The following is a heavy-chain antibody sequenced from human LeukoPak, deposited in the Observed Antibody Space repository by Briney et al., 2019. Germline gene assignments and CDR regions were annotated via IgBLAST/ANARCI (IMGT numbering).Heavy chain of an antibody. V-gene: IGHV3-23*01. Sequence: GGSLRLSCAASGFTFSSYAMSWVRQAPGKGLEWVSAISGSGGSTYYADSVKGRFTISRDNSKNTLYLQMNSLRAEDTAVYYCAKDIHHDIVVVPAPPYFDSWGQGTLVTVSS. CDR1: GFTFSSYA. J-gene: IGHJ4*02. CDR2: ISGSGGST. D-gene: IGHD2-2*01. CDR3: AKDIHHDIVVVPAPPYFDS.